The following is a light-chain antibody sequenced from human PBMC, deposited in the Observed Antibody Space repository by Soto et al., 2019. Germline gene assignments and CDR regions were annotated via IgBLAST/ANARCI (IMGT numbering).Light chain of an antibody. CDR2: GAS. Sequence: EILMTQSPVTLSVSPGERATLSCRASQSVSSNLAWYQQKPGQAPRLFIYGASSRAAGIPDRFIGSGSGTHFTLTISRLEPEDFALYYCQQYGSSPRISFGQGTRLENK. CDR3: QQYGSSPRIS. CDR1: QSVSSN. J-gene: IGKJ5*01. V-gene: IGKV3-20*01.